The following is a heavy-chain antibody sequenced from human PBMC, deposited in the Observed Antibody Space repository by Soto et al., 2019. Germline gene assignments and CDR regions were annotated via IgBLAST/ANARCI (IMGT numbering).Heavy chain of an antibody. Sequence: SETLSLTCTVSGGSISSYYWNWIRQPPGKGLEWIGYIYYSGSTNHNPSLKSRVTMSVDTSTRTAYMELRSLQSDDTAIYYCARGLYRRGTYYAFDNWGQGTLVTSPQ. CDR2: IYYSGST. CDR1: GGSISSYY. V-gene: IGHV4-59*01. D-gene: IGHD1-26*01. J-gene: IGHJ4*02. CDR3: ARGLYRRGTYYAFDN.